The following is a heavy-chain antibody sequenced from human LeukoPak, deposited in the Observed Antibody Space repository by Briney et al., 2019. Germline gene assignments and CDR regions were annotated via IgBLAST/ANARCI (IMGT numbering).Heavy chain of an antibody. CDR3: ARERTGYCSGTSCYWFDP. D-gene: IGHD2-15*01. CDR1: GFTVSTYA. CDR2: ISCSATTI. J-gene: IGHJ5*02. Sequence: GGSLRLSCAASGFTVSTYAMNWVRQAPGKGLAWVSYISCSATTIYYADSVKGRFTISRDNAKNSLYLQMNSLTDEDTAVYYCARERTGYCSGTSCYWFDPWGQGTLVTVSS. V-gene: IGHV3-48*02.